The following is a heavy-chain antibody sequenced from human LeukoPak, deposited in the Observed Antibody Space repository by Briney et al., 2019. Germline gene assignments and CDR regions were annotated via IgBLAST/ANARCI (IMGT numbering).Heavy chain of an antibody. CDR3: AREEYFQDSNGYSYYFHS. J-gene: IGHJ4*02. Sequence: MASETLSLTCTVSGGSIGWDYWSWIRQSAGKGLEWIGRIYKSGSTNYDPSFRSRVTMSVDTSKNQFSLSVTSVTAADTAVYYCAREEYFQDSNGYSYYFHSWGQGSLVTVPS. D-gene: IGHD3-22*01. V-gene: IGHV4-4*07. CDR2: IYKSGST. CDR1: GGSIGWDY.